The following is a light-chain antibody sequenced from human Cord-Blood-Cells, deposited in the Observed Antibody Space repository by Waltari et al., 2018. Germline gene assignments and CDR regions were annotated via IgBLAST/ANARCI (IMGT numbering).Light chain of an antibody. J-gene: IGKJ4*01. V-gene: IGKV1-39*01. Sequence: DIQITQSPSSLSASVGDRVTITCRASQSISSYLNWYQQKPGKAPKLLSYAASSLQSGVPSRFSGSGSVTAFTLTICSLQPEDFATYYCQQSYSTPLTFGGGTKVEIK. CDR2: AAS. CDR1: QSISSY. CDR3: QQSYSTPLT.